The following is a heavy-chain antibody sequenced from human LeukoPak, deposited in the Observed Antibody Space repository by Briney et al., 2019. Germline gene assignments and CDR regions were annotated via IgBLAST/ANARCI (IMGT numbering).Heavy chain of an antibody. D-gene: IGHD3-22*01. Sequence: GGSLRLSCAASGFTFSSYEMNWVRQAPGKGLEWVSYISSSGSTIYYADSVKGRFTISRDNAKNSLYLQMNSLRAEDTALYYCAKDHYDSSGYALDYWGQGTLVTVSS. CDR2: ISSSGSTI. CDR1: GFTFSSYE. J-gene: IGHJ4*02. V-gene: IGHV3-48*03. CDR3: AKDHYDSSGYALDY.